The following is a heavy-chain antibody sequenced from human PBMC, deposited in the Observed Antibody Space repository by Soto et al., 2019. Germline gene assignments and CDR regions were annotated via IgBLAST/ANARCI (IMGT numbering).Heavy chain of an antibody. Sequence: PGGSLRLSCAASGFVFGSYAMHWVRQAPDKGLEWVAVIMYDGNTEYYADSVKGRFTLSRDNSKNILYVQMNSLRAEDTAVYYCTRPTCDGGNCYFAHWGQGTLVTGSA. CDR1: GFVFGSYA. CDR3: TRPTCDGGNCYFAH. D-gene: IGHD2-21*01. J-gene: IGHJ5*02. CDR2: IMYDGNTE. V-gene: IGHV3-30-3*01.